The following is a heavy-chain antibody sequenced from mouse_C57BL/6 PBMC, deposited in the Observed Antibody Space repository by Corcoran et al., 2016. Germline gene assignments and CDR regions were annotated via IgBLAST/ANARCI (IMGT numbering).Heavy chain of an antibody. CDR1: GSTFTDYD. CDR2: IYPGSGNT. Sequence: QVQLKQSGAELVRPGASVKLSCKAAGSTFTDYDINWVKQRPGQGLEWIARIYPGSGNTYYNEKFKGKATLTAEKSSSTAYMQLSSLTSEDSAVYFCARDDYDGFAYWGQGTLVTVSA. V-gene: IGHV1-76*01. CDR3: ARDDYDGFAY. D-gene: IGHD2-4*01. J-gene: IGHJ3*01.